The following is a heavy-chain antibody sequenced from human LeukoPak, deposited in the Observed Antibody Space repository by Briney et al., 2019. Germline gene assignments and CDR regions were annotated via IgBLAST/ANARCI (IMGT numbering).Heavy chain of an antibody. CDR1: GYTLTELS. V-gene: IGHV1-24*01. CDR3: ATRGPCWNYFNFDY. J-gene: IGHJ4*02. D-gene: IGHD1-7*01. Sequence: ASVKVSCKVSGYTLTELSMHWVRQAPGKGLEWMGGFDPEDGETIYAQKFQGRVTMTEDTSTDTAYMELSSLRSEDTAVYYCATRGPCWNYFNFDYWGQGTLVTVSS. CDR2: FDPEDGET.